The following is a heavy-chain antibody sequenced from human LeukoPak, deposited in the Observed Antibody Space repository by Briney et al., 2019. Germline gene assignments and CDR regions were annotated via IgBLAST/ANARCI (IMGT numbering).Heavy chain of an antibody. CDR2: ISYDGSNK. CDR1: GFTFSSYG. CDR3: ARDGSYRHYYGMDV. Sequence: GRSLRLSCAASGFTFSSYGMHWVRQAPGKGLEWVAVISYDGSNKYYADSVKGRFTISRDNSKNTLYLQMNSLRAEDTAVYYCARDGSYRHYYGMDVWGQGTTVTVSS. J-gene: IGHJ6*02. D-gene: IGHD3-16*02. V-gene: IGHV3-30*03.